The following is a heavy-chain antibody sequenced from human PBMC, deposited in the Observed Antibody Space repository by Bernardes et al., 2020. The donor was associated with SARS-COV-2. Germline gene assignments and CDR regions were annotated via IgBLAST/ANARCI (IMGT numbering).Heavy chain of an antibody. CDR2: ISYDGSNK. D-gene: IGHD5-18*01. J-gene: IGHJ6*02. CDR3: ARDGVDTAMVEGMDV. Sequence: GGSLRLSCAASGFTFSSYAMHWVRQAPGKGLEWVAVISYDGSNKYYADSVKGRFTISRDNSKNTLYLQMNSLRAEDTAVYYCARDGVDTAMVEGMDVWGQGTTVTVSS. CDR1: GFTFSSYA. V-gene: IGHV3-30-3*01.